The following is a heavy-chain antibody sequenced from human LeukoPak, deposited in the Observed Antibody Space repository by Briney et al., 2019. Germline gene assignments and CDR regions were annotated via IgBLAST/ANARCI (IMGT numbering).Heavy chain of an antibody. V-gene: IGHV3-53*01. Sequence: HPGGSLRLSCAASGFTVSSNYMSWVRQAPGKGLEWVSVIYSGGSTYYADSVKGRFSISRDNAKNSLYLQMNSLRAEDTAVYYCARGGDCGTTSCYYFDFWGQGTRVTVSS. CDR1: GFTVSSNY. D-gene: IGHD2-2*01. CDR3: ARGGDCGTTSCYYFDF. J-gene: IGHJ4*02. CDR2: IYSGGST.